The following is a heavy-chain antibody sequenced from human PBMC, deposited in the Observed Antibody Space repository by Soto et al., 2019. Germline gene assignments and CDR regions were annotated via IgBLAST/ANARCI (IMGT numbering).Heavy chain of an antibody. CDR1: GFTFTSYA. J-gene: IGHJ4*02. CDR2: ISGSGEST. D-gene: IGHD3-10*01. Sequence: PGGSLRLSCAASGFTFTSYAMSWVRQAPGKGLEWVSGISGSGESTYSADSVKGRFTISRDNSKNTLYLQTNSLGAGDTAVYYCAKGSGYGTGSPYYFDYWGQGTLVTVSS. CDR3: AKGSGYGTGSPYYFDY. V-gene: IGHV3-23*01.